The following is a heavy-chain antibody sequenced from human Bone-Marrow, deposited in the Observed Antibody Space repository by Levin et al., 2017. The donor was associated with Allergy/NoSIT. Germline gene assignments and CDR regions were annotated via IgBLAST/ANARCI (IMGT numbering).Heavy chain of an antibody. J-gene: IGHJ4*02. CDR2: IYNSGST. D-gene: IGHD3-10*01. V-gene: IGHV4-31*03. Sequence: SETLSLTCSVSGGSISSLGYYWSWIRQHPGKGLEWLGYIYNSGSTYYNPSLKSRVTISVETSRNQFSLKLNSVTAADTAVYFCATYHFGSGTFDYWGQGTLVTVSS. CDR1: GGSISSLGYY. CDR3: ATYHFGSGTFDY.